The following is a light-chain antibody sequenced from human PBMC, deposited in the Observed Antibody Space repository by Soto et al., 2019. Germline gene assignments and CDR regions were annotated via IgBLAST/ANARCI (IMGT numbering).Light chain of an antibody. V-gene: IGLV1-44*01. J-gene: IGLJ2*01. CDR1: SSNIGSNT. Sequence: QLVLTQPPSASGTPGQRVTISCSGSSSNIGSNTVNWYHQLPGTAPKLLIYSNNQRPSGVPDRFSGSKSGTSASLAISGLQSEDEADYYCAAWDDSLNGDVVFGGGTKLTVL. CDR2: SNN. CDR3: AAWDDSLNGDVV.